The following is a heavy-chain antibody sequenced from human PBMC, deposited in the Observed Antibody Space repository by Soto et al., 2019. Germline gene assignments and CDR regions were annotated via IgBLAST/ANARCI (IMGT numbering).Heavy chain of an antibody. D-gene: IGHD3-10*01. CDR2: ISGSGGST. CDR3: AKSLVRGVIHSLDY. V-gene: IGHV3-23*01. J-gene: IGHJ4*02. Sequence: GGSLRLSXAASGFTFSSYAMSWVRQAPGKGLEWVSAISGSGGSTYYADSVKGRFTISRDNSKNTLYLQMNSLRAEDTAVYYCAKSLVRGVIHSLDYWGQGTLVTVSS. CDR1: GFTFSSYA.